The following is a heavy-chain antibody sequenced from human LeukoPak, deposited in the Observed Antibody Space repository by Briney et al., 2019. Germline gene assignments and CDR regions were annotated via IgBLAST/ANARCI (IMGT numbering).Heavy chain of an antibody. CDR3: ARPMVRGVTPLGAFDI. D-gene: IGHD3-10*01. V-gene: IGHV4-34*01. CDR1: GGSFSGYY. Sequence: PSETLSLTCAVYGGSFSGYYWSWIRQPPGKGLEWIGEINHSGSTNYNPSLKSRVTISVDTSKNQFSLKLSSVTAADTAVYYCARPMVRGVTPLGAFDIWGQGTMVTVSS. CDR2: INHSGST. J-gene: IGHJ3*02.